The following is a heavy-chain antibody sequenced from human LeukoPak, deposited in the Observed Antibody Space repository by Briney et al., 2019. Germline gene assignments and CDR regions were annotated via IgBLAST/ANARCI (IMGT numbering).Heavy chain of an antibody. J-gene: IGHJ1*01. CDR3: ARDTYCDSTSCRFTQVQY. Sequence: SETLSLTCAVYGGSFSGYYWSWIRRPPGKGLEWIGEINHSGSTNYNPSLKSRVTISVDTSKNQFSLKLSSVTAADTAVYYCARDTYCDSTSCRFTQVQYWGQGTLVTVSS. CDR1: GGSFSGYY. D-gene: IGHD2-2*01. V-gene: IGHV4-34*01. CDR2: INHSGST.